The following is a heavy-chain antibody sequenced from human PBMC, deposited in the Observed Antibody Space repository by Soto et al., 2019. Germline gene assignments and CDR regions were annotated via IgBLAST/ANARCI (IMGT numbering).Heavy chain of an antibody. V-gene: IGHV1-18*01. CDR3: ARLGVTDGYDYVPHYGMDV. CDR2: ISAYNGNT. J-gene: IGHJ6*02. Sequence: ASVKVSCTASGYTFTSYAMHWVRQAPGQGLEWMGWISAYNGNTNYAQKLQGRVTMTTDTSTSTAYMELRSLRSDDTAVYYCARLGVTDGYDYVPHYGMDVWGQGTTVTVSS. D-gene: IGHD5-12*01. CDR1: GYTFTSYA.